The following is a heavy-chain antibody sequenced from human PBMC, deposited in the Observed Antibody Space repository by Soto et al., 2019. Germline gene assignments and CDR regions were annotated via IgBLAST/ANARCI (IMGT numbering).Heavy chain of an antibody. J-gene: IGHJ4*02. CDR1: GFTFSSYG. D-gene: IGHD3-16*01. CDR2: SSATGAGT. Sequence: EVQLLESGGGLVQPGGSLRLSCAASGFTFSSYGMTWVRQAPGKGLEWVSFSSATGAGTYYADSVKGRFSLSRDNSKNTVFLQMASLRVEDTALYYCAKESPPDRGGQDIWGQGTLVTVSS. CDR3: AKESPPDRGGQDI. V-gene: IGHV3-23*01.